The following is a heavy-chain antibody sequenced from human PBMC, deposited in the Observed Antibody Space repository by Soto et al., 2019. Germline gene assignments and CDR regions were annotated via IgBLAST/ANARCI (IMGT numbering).Heavy chain of an antibody. CDR2: IYPGDSDT. J-gene: IGHJ6*02. D-gene: IGHD6-19*01. CDR3: ARPREAGKNYYGVDV. CDR1: GYVFSNYW. V-gene: IGHV5-51*01. Sequence: GESLKISCKASGYVFSNYWIGWVRQIPEKGLEWMGIIYPGDSDTRYSPSFPGQVTISADKSISTAYLQWSSLKASDTAMYYCARPREAGKNYYGVDVWGQGTTVTVSS.